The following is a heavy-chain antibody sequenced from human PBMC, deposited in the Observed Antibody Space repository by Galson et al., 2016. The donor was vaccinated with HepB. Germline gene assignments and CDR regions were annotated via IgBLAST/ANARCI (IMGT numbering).Heavy chain of an antibody. J-gene: IGHJ4*02. CDR3: ARVSGYFDS. V-gene: IGHV4-30-2*01. CDR1: GGSISSGGYS. D-gene: IGHD1-26*01. Sequence: TLSLTCAVSGGSISSGGYSWSWVRQPPGKGLELIGYIYHGGSTYYHPSLKGRVTMSVDMSTSQVSLRLASATAADTAVYFCARVSGYFDSWGQGVLVTVST. CDR2: IYHGGST.